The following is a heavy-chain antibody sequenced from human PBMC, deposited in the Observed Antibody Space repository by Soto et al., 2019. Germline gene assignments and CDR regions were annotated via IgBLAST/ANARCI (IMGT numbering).Heavy chain of an antibody. D-gene: IGHD1-1*01. J-gene: IGHJ4*02. V-gene: IGHV3-74*01. CDR3: ARGIGYSAQDS. CDR2: ISSDVSST. Sequence: QPGGSLRLSCAASGFTFSSYWMHWVRQAPGKGLVWVSRISSDVSSTSYADSVKGRFTISRDNAKNTLYLQMDSLRAEDTAVYYCARGIGYSAQDSWGQGTLVTVSS. CDR1: GFTFSSYW.